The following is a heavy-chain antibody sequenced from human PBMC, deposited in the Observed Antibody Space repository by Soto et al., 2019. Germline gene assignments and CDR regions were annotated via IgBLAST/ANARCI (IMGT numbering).Heavy chain of an antibody. D-gene: IGHD6-19*01. CDR1: GFSFSSYE. CDR3: VSDGNGYSTGWFQN. V-gene: IGHV3-48*03. J-gene: IGHJ4*02. Sequence: VGSLRLSCAASGFSFSSYEMNWVRQAPGKGLAWVSYISKSGSTMYYADSVKGRFTISRDNDWNSLNLQMNSLRAEDTAVYLCVSDGNGYSTGWFQNWGQGTLVTVSS. CDR2: ISKSGSTM.